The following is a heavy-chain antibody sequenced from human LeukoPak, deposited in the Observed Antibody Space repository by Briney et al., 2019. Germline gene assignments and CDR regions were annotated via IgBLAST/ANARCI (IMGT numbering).Heavy chain of an antibody. V-gene: IGHV4-34*01. CDR1: GGLFSGYY. CDR3: ARWYYYDSTGYYYRYYYYGMDV. Sequence: SETLSLTCGVYGGLFSGYYRTWIRQPPGKGLEWIGEINHRGSTNYNSSLKSRATISVDTSKNQFSLKLSSVTAADTAVYYCARWYYYDSTGYYYRYYYYGMDVWGQGTTVTVSS. CDR2: INHRGST. D-gene: IGHD3-22*01. J-gene: IGHJ6*02.